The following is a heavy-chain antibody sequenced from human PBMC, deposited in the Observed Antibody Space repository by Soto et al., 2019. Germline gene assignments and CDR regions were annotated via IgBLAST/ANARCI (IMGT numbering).Heavy chain of an antibody. J-gene: IGHJ4*02. CDR3: THRAVADPFDF. D-gene: IGHD6-19*01. CDR1: GFSLSTSGVG. Sequence: QITLKESGPTLVKPTQTLTLTCTFSGFSLSTSGVGVGWIRQPPGKALEWLARIYWDDDKRYSPSLKSRLTITKDTSKNQVVLTVTNMDPVETATYYCTHRAVADPFDFWGQGTLVTVFS. V-gene: IGHV2-5*02. CDR2: IYWDDDK.